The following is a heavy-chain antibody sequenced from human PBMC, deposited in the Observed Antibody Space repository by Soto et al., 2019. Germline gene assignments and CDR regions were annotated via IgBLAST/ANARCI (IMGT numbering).Heavy chain of an antibody. CDR1: GYSFTSYW. CDR2: IYPGDSDT. V-gene: IGHV5-51*01. J-gene: IGHJ4*02. CDR3: ARGLFPYYDSWSGYPFDY. D-gene: IGHD3-3*01. Sequence: GESLKISCKGSGYSFTSYWIGWVRQMPGKGLEWMGIIYPGDSDTRYSPSFQGQVTISADKSISTAYLQWSSLKASDTAMYYCARGLFPYYDSWSGYPFDYWGQGTLVTVSS.